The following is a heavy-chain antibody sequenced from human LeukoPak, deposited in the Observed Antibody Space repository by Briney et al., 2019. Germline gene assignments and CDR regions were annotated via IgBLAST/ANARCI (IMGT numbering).Heavy chain of an antibody. V-gene: IGHV3-48*01. Sequence: GGSLRLSCAASGFTFSSYSMNWVRQAPGKGLEWVSYISSGSSTIYNADSVKGRFTISRDNAKNSLYLQMNSLRAEDTAVYYCARARNEDYWGQGTLVTVSS. D-gene: IGHD1-1*01. J-gene: IGHJ4*02. CDR2: ISSGSSTI. CDR1: GFTFSSYS. CDR3: ARARNEDY.